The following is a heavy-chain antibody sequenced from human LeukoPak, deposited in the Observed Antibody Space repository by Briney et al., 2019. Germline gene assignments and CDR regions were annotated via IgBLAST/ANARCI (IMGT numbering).Heavy chain of an antibody. CDR3: ARGDLRLPSPHYYYGMDV. Sequence: GGSLRLSCAASAFSFRSYEMNWVRQAPGKGLEWVSYISSGGSSIYYADSVKGRFTISRDNAKNSLYLQMNSLRAEDTAVYYCARGDLRLPSPHYYYGMDVWGQGTTVTVSS. CDR2: ISSGGSSI. J-gene: IGHJ6*02. CDR1: AFSFRSYE. V-gene: IGHV3-48*03. D-gene: IGHD2-15*01.